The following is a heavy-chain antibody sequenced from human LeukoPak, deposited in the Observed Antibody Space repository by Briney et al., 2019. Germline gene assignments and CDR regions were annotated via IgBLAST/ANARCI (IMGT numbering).Heavy chain of an antibody. CDR1: GFTFDDYS. J-gene: IGHJ4*02. CDR2: INSDGSST. CDR3: AALDHGHDY. Sequence: GGSLRLSCAASGFTFDDYSMYWVRQVPGKGLEWVSRINSDGSSTKCADSVKGRFTISRDNAKNTLYLQMNSLRAEDTAVYYCAALDHGHDYWGQGTLVTVSS. V-gene: IGHV3-74*03.